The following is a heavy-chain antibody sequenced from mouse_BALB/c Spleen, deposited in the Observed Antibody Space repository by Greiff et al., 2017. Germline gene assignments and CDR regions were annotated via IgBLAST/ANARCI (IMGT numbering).Heavy chain of an antibody. V-gene: IGHV1-31*01. D-gene: IGHD2-1*01. Sequence: VQLKQSGPELVKPGASVKISCKASGYSFTGYYMHWVKQSHVKSLEWIGRINPYNGATSYNQNFKDKASLTVDKSSSTAYMELHSLTSEDSAVYYCARGDGNYRFAYWGQGTLVTVSA. CDR2: INPYNGAT. CDR1: GYSFTGYY. CDR3: ARGDGNYRFAY. J-gene: IGHJ3*01.